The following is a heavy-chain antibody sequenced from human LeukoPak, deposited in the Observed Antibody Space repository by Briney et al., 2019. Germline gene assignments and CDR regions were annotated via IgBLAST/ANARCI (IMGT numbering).Heavy chain of an antibody. CDR3: ARGPLWFGELFAFDI. Sequence: PGGSLRLSCAASGFTFSSYAMSWVRQAPGKGLEWVSYISSSGSTIYYADSVKGRFTISRDNAKNSLYLQMNSLRAEDTAVYYCARGPLWFGELFAFDIWGQGTMVTVSS. CDR1: GFTFSSYA. D-gene: IGHD3-10*01. J-gene: IGHJ3*02. CDR2: ISSSGSTI. V-gene: IGHV3-48*03.